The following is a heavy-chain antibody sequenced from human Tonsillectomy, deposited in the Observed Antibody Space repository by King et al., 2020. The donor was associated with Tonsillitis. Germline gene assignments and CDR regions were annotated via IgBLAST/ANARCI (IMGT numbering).Heavy chain of an antibody. V-gene: IGHV3-48*02. J-gene: IGHJ4*02. Sequence: VQLVESGGGLVLPGGSLRLSCAASGFTFRRYNMTWVRQAPGKGLEWVSYISSSSSTISYADSVKGRFAISRDNAKNSLYLQMNSLRDEDTAVYYCARDSINPLLHYFDYWGQGTLVTVSS. CDR1: GFTFRRYN. CDR2: ISSSSSTI. CDR3: ARDSINPLLHYFDY. D-gene: IGHD1-14*01.